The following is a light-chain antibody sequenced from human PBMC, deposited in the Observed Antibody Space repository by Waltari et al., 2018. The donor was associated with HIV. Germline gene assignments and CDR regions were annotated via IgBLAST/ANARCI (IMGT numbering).Light chain of an antibody. J-gene: IGKJ4*01. V-gene: IGKV2-30*01. CDR2: EVS. Sequence: DVVLTQSPLSLPVTLGQPASISCRPSQSLVYGDGNTYLNWFHQRLGQSPRRLIYEVSKRDSRVPERFSGSGSGAECRLKISRVEADDVGIYYCMQGTHWPLTFGGGTTVEIK. CDR3: MQGTHWPLT. CDR1: QSLVYGDGNTY.